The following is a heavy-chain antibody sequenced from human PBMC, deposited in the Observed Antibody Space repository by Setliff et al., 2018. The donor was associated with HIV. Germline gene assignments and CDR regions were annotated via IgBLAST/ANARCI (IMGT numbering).Heavy chain of an antibody. CDR1: GFTVSSNY. CDR2: IYSGGST. D-gene: IGHD5-12*01. Sequence: LSCAASGFTVSSNYMSWVRQAPGKGLEWVSVIYSGGSTFYADSVKGRFIISRDNSKNTLYLQMNSLRAEDTAVYYCAKDRTTIPRYLQHWGQGTLVTVSS. J-gene: IGHJ1*01. V-gene: IGHV3-53*05. CDR3: AKDRTTIPRYLQH.